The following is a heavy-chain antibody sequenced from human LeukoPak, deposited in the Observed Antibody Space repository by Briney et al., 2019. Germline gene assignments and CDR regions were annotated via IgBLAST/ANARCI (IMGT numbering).Heavy chain of an antibody. D-gene: IGHD6-13*01. J-gene: IGHJ5*02. CDR1: GYSISSGYY. CDR3: ASSGYSSSWYRS. V-gene: IGHV4-38-2*02. CDR2: IYHSGST. Sequence: SETLSLTCTVSGYSISSGYYWGWIRQPPGKGLEWIGSIYHSGSTYYNPSLKSRVTISVDTSKNQFSLKLSSVTAADTAVYYCASSGYSSSWYRSWGQGTLVTVSS.